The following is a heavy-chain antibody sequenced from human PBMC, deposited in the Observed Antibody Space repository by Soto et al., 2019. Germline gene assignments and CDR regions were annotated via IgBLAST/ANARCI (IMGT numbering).Heavy chain of an antibody. CDR1: GGTFSSYA. D-gene: IGHD5-12*01. V-gene: IGHV1-69*01. CDR3: ARVGGRDGYNYEDFDY. J-gene: IGHJ4*02. Sequence: QVQLVQSGAGVKKPGSSVKVSCKASGGTFSSYAISWVRQAPGQGLEWMGGIIPIFGTANYAQKFQGRVTITADESTSTAYMELSSLRSEDTAVYYCARVGGRDGYNYEDFDYWGQGTLVTVSS. CDR2: IIPIFGTA.